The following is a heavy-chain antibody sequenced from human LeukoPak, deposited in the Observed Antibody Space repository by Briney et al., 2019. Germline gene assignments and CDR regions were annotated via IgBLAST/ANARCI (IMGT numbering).Heavy chain of an antibody. V-gene: IGHV1-69*13. CDR1: GGTSSSYA. CDR2: IIPIFGTA. CDR3: AREDNYYGSGSISNYFDY. Sequence: ASVKVSCKASGGTSSSYAISWVRQAPGQGLEWMGGIIPIFGTANYAQKFQGRVTITADESTSTAYMELSSLRSEDTAVYYCAREDNYYGSGSISNYFDYWGQGTLVTVSS. J-gene: IGHJ4*02. D-gene: IGHD3-10*01.